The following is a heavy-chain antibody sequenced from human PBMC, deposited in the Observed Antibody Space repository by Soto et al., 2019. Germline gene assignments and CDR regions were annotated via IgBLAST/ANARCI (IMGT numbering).Heavy chain of an antibody. CDR2: ISTDENKT. CDR3: ARARETSMTAKDKWFDR. J-gene: IGHJ5*02. Sequence: QVQLVESGGGVVQPGRSLRLSCAASGFTFRSYHLHWVRQAPGKGLEWVATISTDENKTYYTDTVKGRFTISRDNSKNXXYLQEKILKVKHKAVNYSARARETSMTAKDKWFDRWVQGNVVTVSS. D-gene: IGHD2-21*02. V-gene: IGHV3-30-3*01. CDR1: GFTFRSYH.